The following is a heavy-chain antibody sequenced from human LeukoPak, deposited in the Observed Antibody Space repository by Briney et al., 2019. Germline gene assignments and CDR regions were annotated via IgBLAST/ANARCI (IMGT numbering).Heavy chain of an antibody. D-gene: IGHD6-19*01. CDR2: INSDGSST. Sequence: GGSLRLSCAASGFTFSSYWMHWVRQAPGKGLVWVSRINSDGSSTSYADSVKGRFTISRDNAKNTLYLQMNSLRAEDTAVYYCAREPLWGSGWYYFDYWGQGTLVTVSS. J-gene: IGHJ4*02. CDR1: GFTFSSYW. CDR3: AREPLWGSGWYYFDY. V-gene: IGHV3-74*01.